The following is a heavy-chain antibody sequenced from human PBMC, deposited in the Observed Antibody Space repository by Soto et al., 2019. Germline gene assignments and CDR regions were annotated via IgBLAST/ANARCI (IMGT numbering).Heavy chain of an antibody. D-gene: IGHD3-10*01. Sequence: GGSLRLSCTASGFTFGDYAMSWFRQAPGKGLEWVGFIRSKAYGGTTEYAASVKGRFTISRDDSKSIAYLQMNSLKTEDTAVYYCTRDMPHRPPTYGSGSYYNGANPYYYYYGMDVWGQGTTVTV. V-gene: IGHV3-49*03. CDR1: GFTFGDYA. CDR2: IRSKAYGGTT. CDR3: TRDMPHRPPTYGSGSYYNGANPYYYYYGMDV. J-gene: IGHJ6*02.